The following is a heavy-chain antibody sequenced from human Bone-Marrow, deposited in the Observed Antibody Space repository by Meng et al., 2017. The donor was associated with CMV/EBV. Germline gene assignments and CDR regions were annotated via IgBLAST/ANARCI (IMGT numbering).Heavy chain of an antibody. CDR1: GFTFSSYA. D-gene: IGHD3-10*01. CDR3: ARDHNYYGSGSYYTFDN. CDR2: ISYDGSNK. Sequence: GESLKISCAASGFTFSSYAMHWVRQAPGKGLEWVAVISYDGSNKYYADSVKGRFTISRDNSKNTQYLQMNSLRAEDTAVYYCARDHNYYGSGSYYTFDNWGQGTLVTVSS. J-gene: IGHJ4*02. V-gene: IGHV3-30-3*01.